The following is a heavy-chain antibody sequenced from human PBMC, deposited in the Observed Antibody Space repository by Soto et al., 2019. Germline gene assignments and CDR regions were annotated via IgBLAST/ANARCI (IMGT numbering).Heavy chain of an antibody. Sequence: EVQLVESGGGLVQPGGSLRLSCAASGFTFSSYSMNWVRQAPGKGLEWVSYISSSSSTIYYADSVKGRFTISRDNAKNSLYLPMNSLRDEDTAVYYCARVDVDTAWDWGQGTLVTVSS. V-gene: IGHV3-48*02. D-gene: IGHD5-18*01. J-gene: IGHJ4*02. CDR1: GFTFSSYS. CDR3: ARVDVDTAWD. CDR2: ISSSSSTI.